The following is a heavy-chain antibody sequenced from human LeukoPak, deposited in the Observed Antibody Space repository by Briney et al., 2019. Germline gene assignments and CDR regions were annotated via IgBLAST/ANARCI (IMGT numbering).Heavy chain of an antibody. D-gene: IGHD2-8*02. J-gene: IGHJ3*02. V-gene: IGHV4-38-2*02. Sequence: PSETLSLTCIVSGYSISSGLYWVWMRQPPGKGLQWVGSIYHTGSTYYHPSLKSRVTISSDTSKNQFSLNLKSVTAADTAVYYCARGTDCTGGDNCYSPSAFDIWGQGTMVTVSS. CDR1: GYSISSGLY. CDR2: IYHTGST. CDR3: ARGTDCTGGDNCYSPSAFDI.